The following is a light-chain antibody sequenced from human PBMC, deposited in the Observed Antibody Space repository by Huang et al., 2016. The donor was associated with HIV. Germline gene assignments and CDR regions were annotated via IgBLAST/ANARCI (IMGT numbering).Light chain of an antibody. CDR2: GAS. V-gene: IGKV3-15*01. J-gene: IGKJ3*01. Sequence: VMTQSPVTLSVSPGERATLSCRASQNVSSDLAWYQQRPGHPPRLLMYGASTRATGLPASFSGSGSGTEFTLTISSLQSEDFAVYYCQQYNKWPLFTFGPGTKVDIK. CDR1: QNVSSD. CDR3: QQYNKWPLFT.